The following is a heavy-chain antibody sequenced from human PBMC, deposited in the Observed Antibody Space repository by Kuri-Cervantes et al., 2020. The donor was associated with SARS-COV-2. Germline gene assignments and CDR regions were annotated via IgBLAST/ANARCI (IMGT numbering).Heavy chain of an antibody. V-gene: IGHV1-24*01. D-gene: IGHD4-23*01. CDR2: FDPEDGET. CDR3: ARSHTLYGGNSSPWDY. J-gene: IGHJ4*02. Sequence: ASVKVSCKVSGYTLTELSMHWVRQAPGKGLEWMGGFDPEDGETIYAQKFQGRVTMTTDTSTSTAYMELRSLRSFDTAVYYCARSHTLYGGNSSPWDYWGQGTLVTVSS. CDR1: GYTLTELS.